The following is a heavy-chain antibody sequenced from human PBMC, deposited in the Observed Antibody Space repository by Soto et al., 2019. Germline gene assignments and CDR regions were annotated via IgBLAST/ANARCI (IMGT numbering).Heavy chain of an antibody. CDR1: GDSIIHQH. Sequence: SETLSLTCTVAGDSIIHQHWSWIRLATGKGLEWIGYIHYSRATNLNPTLESRVTMSIDMSRNQFSLKLTSVTAADAAVYYSGRESRRAGPYITNVWGHGSLVTVSS. D-gene: IGHD1-1*01. CDR3: GRESRRAGPYITNV. CDR2: IHYSRAT. J-gene: IGHJ4*01. V-gene: IGHV4-59*11.